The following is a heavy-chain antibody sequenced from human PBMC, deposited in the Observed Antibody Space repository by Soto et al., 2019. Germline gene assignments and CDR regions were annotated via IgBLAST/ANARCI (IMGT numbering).Heavy chain of an antibody. CDR2: IHYSGST. CDR3: PRHWSGTDY. J-gene: IGHJ4*02. V-gene: IGHV4-59*08. D-gene: IGHD3-3*01. CDR1: GGSISSFY. Sequence: QVQLQESGPGLVKPSETLSLTCTVSGGSISSFYWSWIRQPPGKGLEWIGYIHYSGSTMYNPSLKSRVTISGDTSKNQFSLKLSSVTAADTAVYYCPRHWSGTDYWGQGTLVTVSS.